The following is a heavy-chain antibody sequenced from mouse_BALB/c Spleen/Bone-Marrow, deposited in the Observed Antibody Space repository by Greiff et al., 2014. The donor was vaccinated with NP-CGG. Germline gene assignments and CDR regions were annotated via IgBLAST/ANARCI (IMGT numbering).Heavy chain of an antibody. J-gene: IGHJ4*01. CDR2: ILPGSGST. CDR3: ARYGNYAMDY. V-gene: IGHV1-9*01. Sequence: QVQLQQSGAELMKPGASVKISCKATGYIFSSYWIEWVKQRPGHGLEWIGEILPGSGSTNYNEKFKGKATFTADTSSITAYMQLSSLTSEDSAVYYCARYGNYAMDYWGQGTSVTVSS. D-gene: IGHD2-1*01. CDR1: GYIFSSYW.